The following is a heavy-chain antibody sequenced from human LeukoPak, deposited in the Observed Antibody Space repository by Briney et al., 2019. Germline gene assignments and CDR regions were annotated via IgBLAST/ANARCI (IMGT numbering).Heavy chain of an antibody. CDR2: IYSGGST. CDR3: ARDLHCRSTTCYTHGAFDI. CDR1: GFTLSSNY. J-gene: IGHJ3*02. D-gene: IGHD2-2*01. Sequence: GGSLRLSCAAPGFTLSSNYMNWVRQAPGKGLEWVSVIYSGGSTNYPDSVKGRFTLSRDNSKNTLYLQMDSLRAEDTAVYYCARDLHCRSTTCYTHGAFDIWGQGTMVTVSS. V-gene: IGHV3-53*01.